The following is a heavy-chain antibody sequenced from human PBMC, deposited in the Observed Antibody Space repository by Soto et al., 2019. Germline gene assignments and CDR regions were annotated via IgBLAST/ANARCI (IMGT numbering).Heavy chain of an antibody. V-gene: IGHV3-30*18. J-gene: IGHJ4*02. Sequence: GGSLRLSCAASGFTFSSYGMYWVRQAPGKGLEWVAAISYDGSNKYYADSVKGRFTISRDNSKNALYLQMNSLRAVDTAVYYCAKGGYSSGWYNHFDYWGQGTLVTVSS. CDR2: ISYDGSNK. CDR3: AKGGYSSGWYNHFDY. D-gene: IGHD6-19*01. CDR1: GFTFSSYG.